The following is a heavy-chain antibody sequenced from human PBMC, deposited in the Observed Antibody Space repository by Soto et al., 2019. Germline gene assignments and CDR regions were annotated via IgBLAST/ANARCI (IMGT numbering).Heavy chain of an antibody. CDR3: ERQGGGVGTAPAGTKY. D-gene: IGHD6-13*01. CDR2: INDRGST. J-gene: IGHJ4*02. CDR1: GESFSGYY. V-gene: IGHV4-34*03. Sequence: QVQLKQWGAGLLKPSETLSLTCAVYGESFSGYYWSWIRQPPGKGLEWIGEINDRGSTNYNPSLKSRVTISVEKSKNQFSLNLRSVTAADTAVYYWERQGGGVGTAPAGTKYWGQGALVTVSS.